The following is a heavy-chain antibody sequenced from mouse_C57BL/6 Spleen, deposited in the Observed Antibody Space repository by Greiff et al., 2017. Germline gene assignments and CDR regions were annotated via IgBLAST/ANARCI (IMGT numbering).Heavy chain of an antibody. J-gene: IGHJ4*01. CDR3: ARPGVVATGAMDY. CDR2: ISSGSSTI. D-gene: IGHD1-1*01. Sequence: EVQLVESGGGLVKPGGSLKLSCAASGFTFSDYGMHWVRQAPEKGLEWVAYISSGSSTIYYADTVKGRFTISRDNAKNTLFLQMTSLRSEDTARYYCARPGVVATGAMDYWGQGTSVTVSS. V-gene: IGHV5-17*01. CDR1: GFTFSDYG.